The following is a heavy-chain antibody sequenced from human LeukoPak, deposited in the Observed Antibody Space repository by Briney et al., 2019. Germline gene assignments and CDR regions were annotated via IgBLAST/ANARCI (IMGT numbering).Heavy chain of an antibody. D-gene: IGHD3-3*01. J-gene: IGHJ3*02. V-gene: IGHV3-66*02. CDR2: IYSGGST. CDR3: ARDYDFWSGTNAFDI. Sequence: GGSLRLSCAASGFTVSSNYMSWVRQAPGKGLEWVSVIYSGGSTYYADSVKGRFTISRDNSKNTLYLQMNSLRAEDTAVYYCARDYDFWSGTNAFDIWGQGTLVTVSS. CDR1: GFTVSSNY.